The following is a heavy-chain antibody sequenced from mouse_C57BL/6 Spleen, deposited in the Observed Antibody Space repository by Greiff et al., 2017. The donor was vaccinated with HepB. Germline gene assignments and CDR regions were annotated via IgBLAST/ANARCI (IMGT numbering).Heavy chain of an antibody. D-gene: IGHD2-3*01. J-gene: IGHJ2*01. CDR3: ASPIYDGYYVGY. Sequence: EVQLQQSGPELVKPGASVKISCKASGYTFTDYYMNWVKQSHGKSLEWIGDINPNNGGTSYNQKFKGKATLTVDKSSSTAYMELRSLTSEDSAVYYCASPIYDGYYVGYWGQGTTLTVSS. V-gene: IGHV1-26*01. CDR2: INPNNGGT. CDR1: GYTFTDYY.